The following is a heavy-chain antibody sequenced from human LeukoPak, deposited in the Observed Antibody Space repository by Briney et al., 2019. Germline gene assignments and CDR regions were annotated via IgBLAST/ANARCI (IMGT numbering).Heavy chain of an antibody. V-gene: IGHV1-18*01. CDR1: GYTFTSYG. J-gene: IGHJ4*02. D-gene: IGHD3-16*02. CDR2: ISAYNGNT. CDR3: ATDRSVWGSYRYRFFDY. Sequence: ASVKVSRKASGYTFTSYGISWVRQAPGQGLEWMGWISAYNGNTNYAQKFQGRVTMTEDTSTDTAYMELSSLRSEDTAVYYCATDRSVWGSYRYRFFDYWGQGTLVTVSS.